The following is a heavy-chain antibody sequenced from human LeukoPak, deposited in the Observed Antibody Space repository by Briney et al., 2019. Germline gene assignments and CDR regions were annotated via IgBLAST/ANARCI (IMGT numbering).Heavy chain of an antibody. V-gene: IGHV4-59*01. CDR1: GGSISSYY. CDR3: ARALGIAVAGSPHPFDY. Sequence: SETLSLTCTVSGGSISSYYWSWIRQPPGKGLEWIGYIYYSGSTNYNPSLKSRVTISVDTSKNQFSLKLSSVTAADTAVYYCARALGIAVAGSPHPFDYWGQGTLVTVSS. CDR2: IYYSGST. J-gene: IGHJ4*02. D-gene: IGHD6-19*01.